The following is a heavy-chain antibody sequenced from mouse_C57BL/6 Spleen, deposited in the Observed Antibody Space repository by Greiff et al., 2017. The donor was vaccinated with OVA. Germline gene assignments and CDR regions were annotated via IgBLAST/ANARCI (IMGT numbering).Heavy chain of an antibody. CDR3: ARDRCQFDG. CDR1: GYTFTSYW. V-gene: IGHV1-69*01. J-gene: IGHJ2*01. CDR2: IDPSDSYT. Sequence: VQLQQPGAELVMPGASVKLSCKASGYTFTSYWMHWVKQTPGQGLEWIGEIDPSDSYTTYNQKFKGKSTLTVDKSSSTAYMQLSSLTSEDSAVYYCARDRCQFDGWGKGTTVTVSS. D-gene: IGHD6-1*01.